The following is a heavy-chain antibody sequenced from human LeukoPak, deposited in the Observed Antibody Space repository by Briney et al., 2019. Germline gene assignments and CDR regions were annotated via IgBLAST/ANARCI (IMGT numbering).Heavy chain of an antibody. CDR1: GFTFSSYA. V-gene: IGHV3-23*01. J-gene: IGHJ4*02. D-gene: IGHD2-15*01. CDR3: AKSPVSSCRGSFCYPFDY. CDR2: ISGSGGST. Sequence: GGSLRLSCAASGFTFSSYAMSWVRQAPGKGLEWVSAISGSGGSTYYADSVKGRFTISRDNSRNTLYLQMNTLRAEDTVVYFCAKSPVSSCRGSFCYPFDYWGQGNLVTVSS.